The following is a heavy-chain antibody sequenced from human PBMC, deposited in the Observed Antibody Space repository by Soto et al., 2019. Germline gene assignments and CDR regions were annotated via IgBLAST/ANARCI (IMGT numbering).Heavy chain of an antibody. V-gene: IGHV3-30*18. CDR3: AKDVYSSSHGMDV. CDR2: ISYDGSNK. CDR1: GFTFGSYG. D-gene: IGHD6-6*01. J-gene: IGHJ6*02. Sequence: PGGSLRLSCAASGFTFGSYGMHWVRQAPGKGLEWVAVISYDGSNKYYADSVKGRFTMSRDNSKNTLYLQMSSLRAEDTAVYYCAKDVYSSSHGMDVWGQGTTVTVSS.